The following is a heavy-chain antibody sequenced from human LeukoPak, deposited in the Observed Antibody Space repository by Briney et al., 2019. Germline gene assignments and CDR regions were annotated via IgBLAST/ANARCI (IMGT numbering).Heavy chain of an antibody. CDR2: IVVGGGNT. CDR3: AADNSSGWYKL. V-gene: IGHV1-58*01. D-gene: IGHD6-19*01. J-gene: IGHJ4*02. CDR1: GFTFTSSA. Sequence: GTSVKVSCTASGFTFTSSAVQWVRQARGQRLEWIGWIVVGGGNTNYAQKFQERVTITRDMSTSTAYMELSSLRSEDTAVYYCAADNSSGWYKLWGQGTLVTVSS.